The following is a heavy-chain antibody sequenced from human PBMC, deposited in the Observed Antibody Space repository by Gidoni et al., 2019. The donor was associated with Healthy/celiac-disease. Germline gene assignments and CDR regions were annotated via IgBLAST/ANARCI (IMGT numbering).Heavy chain of an antibody. CDR2: INHSGST. V-gene: IGHV4-34*01. CDR3: ASGIQLWS. J-gene: IGHJ4*02. Sequence: QVQLQQWGAGLLKPSETLSLTCAVYGGSFSGYYWGWIRQPPGKGLEWIGEINHSGSTNYNPSLKSRVTISVDTSKNQFSLKLISVTAADTAVYYCASGIQLWSWGQGTLVTVSS. CDR1: GGSFSGYY. D-gene: IGHD5-18*01.